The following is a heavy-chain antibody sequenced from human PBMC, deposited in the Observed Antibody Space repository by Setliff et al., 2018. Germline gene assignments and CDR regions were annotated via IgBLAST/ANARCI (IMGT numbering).Heavy chain of an antibody. CDR1: GGTFRSYG. V-gene: IGHV1-69*05. J-gene: IGHJ6*03. CDR3: AREVVVDTRSSTDYRYYMDV. CDR2: IIPNFGTT. D-gene: IGHD2-15*01. Sequence: SVKVSCKASGGTFRSYGISWVRQAPGQGLEWMGGIIPNFGTTSYAQKFQGRVTITTDESTNTAYMELSSLRSDDTAVFYCAREVVVDTRSSTDYRYYMDVWGKGTTVTVSS.